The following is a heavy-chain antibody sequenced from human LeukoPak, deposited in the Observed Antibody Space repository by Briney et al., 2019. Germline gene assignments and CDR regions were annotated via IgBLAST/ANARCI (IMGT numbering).Heavy chain of an antibody. J-gene: IGHJ5*02. V-gene: IGHV1-18*01. D-gene: IGHD4-17*01. CDR1: GNTFTSYG. Sequence: EASVKVSCKASGNTFTSYGISWVRQAPGQGLEWMGWISAYNGNTNYAQKLQGRVTMTTDTSTSTAYMELRSLRSDDTAVYYCARENDYGDYSVWFDPWGQGTLVTVSS. CDR2: ISAYNGNT. CDR3: ARENDYGDYSVWFDP.